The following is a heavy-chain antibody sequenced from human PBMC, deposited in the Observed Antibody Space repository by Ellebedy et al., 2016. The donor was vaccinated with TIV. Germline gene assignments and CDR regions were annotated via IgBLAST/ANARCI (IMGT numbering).Heavy chain of an antibody. J-gene: IGHJ4*02. CDR2: IYTTGST. CDR1: GGSISSYS. Sequence: MPSETLSLTCTVSGGSISSYSWSWIRQSAGTGLEWMGRIYTTGSTTYNPSLKSRVTMSRDTSENQLYLALNSVTAADTAVYYCARDLTDFGDNVGSDYWGQGTLVTVSS. D-gene: IGHD4-17*01. CDR3: ARDLTDFGDNVGSDY. V-gene: IGHV4-4*07.